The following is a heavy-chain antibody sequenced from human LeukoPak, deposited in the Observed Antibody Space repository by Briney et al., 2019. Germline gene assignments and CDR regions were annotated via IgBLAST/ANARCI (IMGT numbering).Heavy chain of an antibody. D-gene: IGHD1-26*01. Sequence: GGSLRLSCAASGFTFSNAWMSWVRQAPGKGLEWVGRVKSKTDGGTTDYAAPVKGRFTISRDDSKNTLYLQMNSLKTEDTAVYYCTTDYYSGWYFDYWGQGTLVTVSS. J-gene: IGHJ4*02. CDR1: GFTFSNAW. CDR3: TTDYYSGWYFDY. CDR2: VKSKTDGGTT. V-gene: IGHV3-15*01.